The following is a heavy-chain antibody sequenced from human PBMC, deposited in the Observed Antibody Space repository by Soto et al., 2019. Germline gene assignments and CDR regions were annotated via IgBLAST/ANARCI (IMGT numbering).Heavy chain of an antibody. Sequence: ASVKVSCKASGYTFTSYGISWVRQPPGQGLEWMGWISAYNGNTNYAQKLQGRVTMTTDTSTSTAYMELRSLRSDDTAVYYCARDRVIAAAGTEGSYFDYWGQGTLVTVS. J-gene: IGHJ4*02. CDR2: ISAYNGNT. CDR3: ARDRVIAAAGTEGSYFDY. V-gene: IGHV1-18*01. D-gene: IGHD6-13*01. CDR1: GYTFTSYG.